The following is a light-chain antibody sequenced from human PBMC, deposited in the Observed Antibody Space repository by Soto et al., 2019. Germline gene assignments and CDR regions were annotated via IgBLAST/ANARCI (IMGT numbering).Light chain of an antibody. V-gene: IGKV3-20*01. CDR3: QQYGTSPPYS. Sequence: EIVLTQSPGTLSLSPGERATLSCRASQSLISNYLAWYQQKPGQAPRLLIYGASSRATGIPDRFSGSGSGTDFTLTISRLEPEDCAVYYCQQYGTSPPYSFGQGTKLEIK. CDR1: QSLISNY. J-gene: IGKJ2*03. CDR2: GAS.